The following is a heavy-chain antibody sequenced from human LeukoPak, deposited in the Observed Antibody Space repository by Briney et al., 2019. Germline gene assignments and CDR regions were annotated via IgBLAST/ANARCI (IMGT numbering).Heavy chain of an antibody. CDR2: ISSSGSTR. D-gene: IGHD3-22*01. Sequence: GGSLRLSCAASGFTFSSYEMNWVRQAPGKGLEWVSYISSSGSTRYYADSVKGRFTISRDNAKNSLYLQMNSLRAEDTAVYYCARDDPHLLLPAYYYYGMDVWGQGTTVTVSS. CDR1: GFTFSSYE. V-gene: IGHV3-48*03. J-gene: IGHJ6*02. CDR3: ARDDPHLLLPAYYYYGMDV.